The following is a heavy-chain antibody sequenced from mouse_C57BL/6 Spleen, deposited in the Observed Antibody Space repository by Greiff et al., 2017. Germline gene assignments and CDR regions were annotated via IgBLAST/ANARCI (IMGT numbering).Heavy chain of an antibody. CDR2: IDPSDSYT. D-gene: IGHD2-4*01. V-gene: IGHV1-59*01. J-gene: IGHJ4*01. CDR3: ARWDYDGGYAMDY. CDR1: GYTFTSYW. Sequence: QVQLQQPGAELVRPGTSVKLSCKASGYTFTSYWMHWVKQRPGQGLEWIGVIDPSDSYTNYNQKFKGKATLTVDTSSSTAYMQLSSLTSEDSAVYYCARWDYDGGYAMDYWGQGTSVTVSS.